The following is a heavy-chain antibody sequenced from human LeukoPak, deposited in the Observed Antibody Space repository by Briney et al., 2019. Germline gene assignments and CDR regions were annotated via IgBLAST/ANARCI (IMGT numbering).Heavy chain of an antibody. D-gene: IGHD3-10*01. V-gene: IGHV4-39*01. CDR1: GASVRISNYY. CDR2: VYYTGTT. CDR3: ARHSNYASGSTAKGLFDY. Sequence: PSETLSLTCTVSGASVRISNYYWGWIRQPPGKGLEWIASVYYTGTTYYNPSLKSRVTIFVETSKNQVSLRLSSVTAADTAVYYCARHSNYASGSTAKGLFDYWGQGTLVSVSS. J-gene: IGHJ4*02.